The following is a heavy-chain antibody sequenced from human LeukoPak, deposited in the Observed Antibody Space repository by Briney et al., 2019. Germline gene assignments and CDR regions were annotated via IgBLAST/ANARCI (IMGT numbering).Heavy chain of an antibody. CDR1: GFTFSDYY. V-gene: IGHV3-11*04. D-gene: IGHD3-22*01. J-gene: IGHJ4*02. CDR2: IISSGTTI. CDR3: ARQSSGWSFDY. Sequence: GGSLRLSCAASGFTFSDYYMSWIRQAPGKGREWLSYIISSGTTIYYADSVKGRFTVSRDNAKNSLHLQMNSLRAEDTAVYCCARQSSGWSFDYWGQGTLVTVSS.